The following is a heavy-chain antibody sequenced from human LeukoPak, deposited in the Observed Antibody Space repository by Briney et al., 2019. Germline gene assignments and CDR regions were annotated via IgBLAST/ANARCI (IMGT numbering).Heavy chain of an antibody. CDR2: ISTSSSHI. D-gene: IGHD1-20*01. J-gene: IGHJ4*02. CDR1: GFTFSFYM. CDR3: ARDDNWNDKPFDL. V-gene: IGHV3-21*01. Sequence: GGSLRLSCTAPGFTFSFYMMNWVRQAPRKGLEWVSSISTSSSHIYYADSLKGRFTVSRDNAKNSLYLQMNNLRAEDTAVYYCARDDNWNDKPFDLWGPGTL.